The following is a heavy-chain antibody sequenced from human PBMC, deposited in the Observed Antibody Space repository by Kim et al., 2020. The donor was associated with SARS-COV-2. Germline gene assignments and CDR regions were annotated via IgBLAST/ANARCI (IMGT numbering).Heavy chain of an antibody. V-gene: IGHV3-21*01. CDR2: ISSSSSYI. J-gene: IGHJ4*02. CDR3: ARDRPYYSGYDYLRYRGLPRCEADY. D-gene: IGHD5-12*01. CDR1: GFTFSSYS. Sequence: GGFLRLSCAASGFTFSSYSMNWVRQAPGKGLEWVSSISSSSSYIYYADSVKGRFTISRDNAKNSLYLQMNSLRAEDTAVYYCARDRPYYSGYDYLRYRGLPRCEADYWGQGTLVTVSS.